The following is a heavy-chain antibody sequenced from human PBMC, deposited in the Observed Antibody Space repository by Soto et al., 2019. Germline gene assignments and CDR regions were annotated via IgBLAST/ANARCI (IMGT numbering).Heavy chain of an antibody. CDR1: GGSISSSSYY. V-gene: IGHV4-39*01. D-gene: IGHD3-22*01. Sequence: PSETLSLTCTVSGGSISSSSYYWGWIRQPPGKGLEWIGSIYYSGSTYYNPSLKSRVTISVDTSKNQFSLKLSSVPAADTAVYYCARTYYYDSSGYYALDYWGQGTLVTVSS. CDR3: ARTYYYDSSGYYALDY. CDR2: IYYSGST. J-gene: IGHJ4*02.